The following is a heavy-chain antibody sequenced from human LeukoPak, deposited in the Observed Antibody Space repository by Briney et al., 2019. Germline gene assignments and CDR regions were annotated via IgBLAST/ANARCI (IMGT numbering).Heavy chain of an antibody. CDR1: GFSFSNYG. D-gene: IGHD2-15*01. J-gene: IGHJ4*02. Sequence: GSLRLSCAASGFSFSNYGMHWVRQAPGKGLEWVALISLDGSSKYYADSVKGRFTISRDNSKNTLYLQMNSLRDEDTAVYHCAKQGSCSGGSCYAHHFDSWGRGTLVIVSS. CDR3: AKQGSCSGGSCYAHHFDS. CDR2: ISLDGSSK. V-gene: IGHV3-30*18.